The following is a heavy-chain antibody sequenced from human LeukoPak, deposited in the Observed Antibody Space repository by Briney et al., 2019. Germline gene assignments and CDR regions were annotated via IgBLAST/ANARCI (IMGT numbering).Heavy chain of an antibody. V-gene: IGHV3-15*01. D-gene: IGHD3-10*01. CDR2: IRSETDGATT. CDR1: GFSFTYAW. Sequence: GGSLRLSCVASGFSFTYAWMSWVRQAPGKGLQWVGHIRSETDGATTDYAAAVQGRFTISRDDSKEMLYLEMNSLKTEDTGLYYCTTDLNQRLKWFGNPLDHWGQGTPVTVSS. J-gene: IGHJ4*02. CDR3: TTDLNQRLKWFGNPLDH.